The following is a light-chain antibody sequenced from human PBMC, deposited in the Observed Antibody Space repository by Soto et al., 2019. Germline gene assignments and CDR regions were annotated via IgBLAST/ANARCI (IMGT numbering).Light chain of an antibody. CDR1: SSDVGGYNY. CDR2: EVS. V-gene: IGLV2-8*01. CDR3: ASYTGSDTLV. Sequence: VLTQPPSASGSPGQSVTISCTGTSSDVGGYNYVSWYQQHPGKAPKLMIYEVSKRPSGVPDRLSGSKSGNTASLTVSGLQVEDEADYYCASYTGSDTLVFGGGTQLTVL. J-gene: IGLJ2*01.